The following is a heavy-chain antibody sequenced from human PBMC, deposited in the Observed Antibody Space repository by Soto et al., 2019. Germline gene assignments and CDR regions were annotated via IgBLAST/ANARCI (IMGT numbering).Heavy chain of an antibody. V-gene: IGHV3-48*02. CDR2: ISSSSSTI. CDR3: ASIGTMVRETFNPNHYYYYRVAV. J-gene: IGHJ6*02. D-gene: IGHD3-10*01. CDR1: GFTFSSYS. Sequence: GGSLRLSCAASGFTFSSYSMNWVRQAPGKGLEWVSYISSSSSTIYYADSVKGRFTISRDNAKNSLYLQMNSLRDEDTAVYYCASIGTMVRETFNPNHYYYYRVAVWGDGTTVTGS.